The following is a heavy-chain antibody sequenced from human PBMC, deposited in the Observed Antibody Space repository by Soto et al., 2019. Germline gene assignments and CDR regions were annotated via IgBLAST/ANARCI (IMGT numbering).Heavy chain of an antibody. D-gene: IGHD3-10*01. CDR1: GGTFSSYA. J-gene: IGHJ6*02. CDR3: ARDYYGSGSYRYYGMDV. CDR2: IIPIFGTA. V-gene: IGHV1-69*13. Sequence: AAVKVSCKACGGTFSSYAISWARQAPGQGLEWMGGIIPIFGTANYAQKFRGRVTITADESTSTAYMELSSLRSEDTAVYYCARDYYGSGSYRYYGMDVWGQGTTVTVSS.